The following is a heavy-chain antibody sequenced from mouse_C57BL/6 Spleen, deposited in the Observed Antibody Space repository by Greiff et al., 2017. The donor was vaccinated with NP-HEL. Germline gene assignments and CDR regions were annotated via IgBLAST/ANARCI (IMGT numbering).Heavy chain of an antibody. Sequence: QVHVKQPGAELVKPGASVKMSCKASGYTFTSYWITWVKQRPGQGLEWIGDIYPGSGSTNYNEKFKSKATLTVDTSSSTAYMQLSSLTSEDSAVYYCAIYYDYDSGRFAYWGQGTLVTVSA. V-gene: IGHV1-55*01. D-gene: IGHD2-4*01. CDR1: GYTFTSYW. J-gene: IGHJ3*01. CDR3: AIYYDYDSGRFAY. CDR2: IYPGSGST.